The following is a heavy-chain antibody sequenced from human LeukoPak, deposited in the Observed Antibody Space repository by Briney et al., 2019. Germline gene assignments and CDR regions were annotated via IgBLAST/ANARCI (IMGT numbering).Heavy chain of an antibody. Sequence: GESLKISCQGSGYSFTTSWIAWVRQMPGKGLEWMGSIYPDDSDTRYSPAFQGQVTISADKSITTAYLQWSSLKASDTAMYSCARHLGRYCTSTSCYPSFDPWGQGTLVTVSS. CDR3: ARHLGRYCTSTSCYPSFDP. J-gene: IGHJ5*02. CDR2: IYPDDSDT. D-gene: IGHD2-2*01. V-gene: IGHV5-51*01. CDR1: GYSFTTSW.